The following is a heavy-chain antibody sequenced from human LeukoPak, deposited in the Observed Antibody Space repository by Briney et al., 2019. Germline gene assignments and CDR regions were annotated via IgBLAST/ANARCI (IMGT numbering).Heavy chain of an antibody. CDR2: IYYSGST. CDR1: GGSINSYY. V-gene: IGHV4-59*01. CDR3: ARGHSSSSLYYYYYGMDV. Sequence: SESLSLTCTVSGGSINSYYWSWIRQPPGKGLEWIGYIYYSGSTNYNPSLKSRVTISVDTSKNQFSLKLSSVTAADTAVYYCARGHSSSSLYYYYYGMDVWGQGTTVTVSS. D-gene: IGHD6-13*01. J-gene: IGHJ6*02.